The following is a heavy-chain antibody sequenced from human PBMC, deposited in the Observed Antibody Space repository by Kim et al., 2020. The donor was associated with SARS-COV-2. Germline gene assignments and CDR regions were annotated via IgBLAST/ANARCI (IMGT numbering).Heavy chain of an antibody. V-gene: IGHV3-23*03. CDR3: AKGKGSNIISNFDY. Sequence: GGSLRLSCAASGFTFSSYAMNWVRQAPGKGLEWVSVIYSGGSTTSYADSVKGRFTISRDNSKNMLYLQMNSLRAEDTAVYYCAKGKGSNIISNFDYWGQGTLVTVSS. D-gene: IGHD3-10*01. CDR1: GFTFSSYA. CDR2: IYSGGSTT. J-gene: IGHJ4*02.